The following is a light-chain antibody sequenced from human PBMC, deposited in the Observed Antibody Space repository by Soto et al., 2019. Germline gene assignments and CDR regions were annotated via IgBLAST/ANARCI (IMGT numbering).Light chain of an antibody. J-gene: IGKJ4*01. V-gene: IGKV1-13*02. CDR2: DAS. CDR3: QQLNGFPLT. CDR1: QGISSA. Sequence: AIQLTQSPSSLSASVGDRVTITCRASQGISSALAWYQQKPGKAPKLLIYDASSLKSGVPSRFRGSGSGTDFSLTISSLQPDDFATYYCQQLNGFPLTFGGGTKVEIK.